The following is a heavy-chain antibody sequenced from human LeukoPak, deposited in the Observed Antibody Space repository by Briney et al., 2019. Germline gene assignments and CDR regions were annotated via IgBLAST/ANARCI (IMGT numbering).Heavy chain of an antibody. CDR1: GFTFSSYW. D-gene: IGHD6-13*01. CDR3: ARESGIAAALDL. V-gene: IGHV3-74*01. CDR2: INTDGSST. Sequence: GGSLRLSCAASGFTFSSYWMHWVRHAPGKGLVWVSRINTDGSSTSYADSVKGRFTISRDNAKNTLYLQINSLRAEHTAVYYCARESGIAAALDLWGQGTLVTVSS. J-gene: IGHJ5*02.